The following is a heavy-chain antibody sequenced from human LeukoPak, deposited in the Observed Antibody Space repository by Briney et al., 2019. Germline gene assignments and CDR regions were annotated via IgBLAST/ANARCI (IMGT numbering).Heavy chain of an antibody. J-gene: IGHJ6*03. CDR1: GGTFSSYA. Sequence: ASVKVSCKASGGTFSSYAISWVRQAPGQGLEWMGGIIPIFGTANYAQKFQGRVTITADKSTSTAYMELSSLRSEDTAVYYCAKDRCSNGIGCYYYYMDVWGKGTTVTISS. V-gene: IGHV1-69*06. D-gene: IGHD2-8*01. CDR2: IIPIFGTA. CDR3: AKDRCSNGIGCYYYYMDV.